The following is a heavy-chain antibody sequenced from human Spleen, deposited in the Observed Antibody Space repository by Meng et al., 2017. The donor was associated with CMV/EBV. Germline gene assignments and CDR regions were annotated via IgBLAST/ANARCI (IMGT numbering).Heavy chain of an antibody. V-gene: IGHV1-18*04. CDR2: ISGHHGNA. CDR3: ARADVTTNGYYYYPHSMDV. J-gene: IGHJ6*03. CDR1: GYAFDNYG. D-gene: IGHD4-17*01. Sequence: ASVKVSCKASGYAFDNYGINWVRLAPGQGLEWMGWISGHHGNALYAQKFQDRVTVTTDTSTNTAYMELKSLRSDDTAVYYCARADVTTNGYYYYPHSMDVWGQGTTVTVSS.